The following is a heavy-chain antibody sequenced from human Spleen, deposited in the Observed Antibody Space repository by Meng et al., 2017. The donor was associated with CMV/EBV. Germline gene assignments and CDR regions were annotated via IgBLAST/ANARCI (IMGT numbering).Heavy chain of an antibody. Sequence: SGGSISSNHWWSWVRQSPEKGLEWIGEIFDSGITYYNPSLKSRVTILVDKSKNQFSLNLSSVTAADTAVYYCARAYCGGDCYSGFDYWGQGTLVTVSS. J-gene: IGHJ4*02. CDR1: GGSISSNHW. CDR3: ARAYCGGDCYSGFDY. V-gene: IGHV4-4*02. D-gene: IGHD2-21*01. CDR2: IFDSGIT.